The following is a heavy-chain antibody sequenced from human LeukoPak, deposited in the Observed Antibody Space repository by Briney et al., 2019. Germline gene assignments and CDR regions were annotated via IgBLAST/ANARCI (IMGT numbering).Heavy chain of an antibody. CDR3: ARASLYSNYLDY. J-gene: IGHJ4*02. V-gene: IGHV4-38-2*02. CDR2: IYHSGST. CDR1: GYSISSGYY. Sequence: SETLSLTCTVSGYSISSGYYWGWIRQPPGKGLEWIGSIYHSGSTYYNPSLKSRVTISVDTSKNQFSLKLSSVTAADTAVYYCARASLYSNYLDYWGQGTLVTVSS. D-gene: IGHD4-11*01.